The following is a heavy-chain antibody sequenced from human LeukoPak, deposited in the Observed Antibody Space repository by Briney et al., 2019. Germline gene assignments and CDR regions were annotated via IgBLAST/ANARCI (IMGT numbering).Heavy chain of an antibody. CDR1: GFTFSSYC. V-gene: IGHV3-48*01. Sequence: GGSLRLSCTASGFTFSSYCMNWVRQAPGQGLEWISYISSGGSTVYYADSVKGRFTVSRDNAENALFLQMNSPRVEDTAVYYCARDMRGGFSSGGADCWGQGALVTVSS. J-gene: IGHJ4*02. CDR2: ISSGGSTV. CDR3: ARDMRGGFSSGGADC. D-gene: IGHD3-10*01.